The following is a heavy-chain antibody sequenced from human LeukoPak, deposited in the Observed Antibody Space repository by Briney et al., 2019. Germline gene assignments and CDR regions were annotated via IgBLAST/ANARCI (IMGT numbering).Heavy chain of an antibody. CDR3: ARESMHTIFGVVNSYGSDP. CDR1: GGSISSYY. V-gene: IGHV4-59*01. J-gene: IGHJ5*02. D-gene: IGHD3-3*01. Sequence: PSETLSLTCTVSGGSISSYYWSWIRQPPGKGLEWIGYIYYSGSTNYNPSLKSRVTISVDTSKNQFSLKLSSVTAADTAVYYCARESMHTIFGVVNSYGSDPWGQGTLVTVSS. CDR2: IYYSGST.